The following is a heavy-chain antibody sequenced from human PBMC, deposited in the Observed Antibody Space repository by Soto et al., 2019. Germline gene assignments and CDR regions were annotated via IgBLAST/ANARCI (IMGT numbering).Heavy chain of an antibody. CDR2: IIPNYGTA. D-gene: IGHD3-3*01. V-gene: IGHV1-69*06. CDR3: AREGSKYYDFWSGPGYYYYGMDV. Sequence: SVKVSCKASGYTFTSYGISWVRQAPGQGLEWMGWIIPNYGTANYAQKFQGRVTITADKSTSTAYMELSSLRSEDTAVYYCAREGSKYYDFWSGPGYYYYGMDVWGQGTTVTVSS. J-gene: IGHJ6*02. CDR1: GYTFTSYG.